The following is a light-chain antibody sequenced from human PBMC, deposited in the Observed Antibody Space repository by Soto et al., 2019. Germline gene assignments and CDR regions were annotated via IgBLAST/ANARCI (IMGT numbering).Light chain of an antibody. CDR1: QSVNSN. CDR3: HQYNTWPYT. CDR2: GAS. V-gene: IGKV3-15*01. Sequence: ETVMTQSPATLSVSPGERTTLTCRASQSVNSNLAWYQQIPGQAPRLLIYGASTRATGVPARFSGSGSGTEFTLTISCLQSEDFAVFYCHQYNTWPYTFGQGTKLEIK. J-gene: IGKJ2*01.